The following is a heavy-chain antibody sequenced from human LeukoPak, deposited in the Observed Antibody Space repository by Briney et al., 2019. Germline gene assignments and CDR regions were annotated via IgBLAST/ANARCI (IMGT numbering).Heavy chain of an antibody. J-gene: IGHJ4*02. CDR3: AKGSGWELLPTFDY. CDR2: ISWNSGSI. V-gene: IGHV3-9*01. Sequence: PGGSLRLSCAASGFTFDDYAMHWVRQAPGKGLEWVSGISWNSGSIGYADSVKGRFTISRDNAKNSLYLQMNSLRAEDTALYYCAKGSGWELLPTFDYWGQGTLVTVSS. CDR1: GFTFDDYA. D-gene: IGHD1-26*01.